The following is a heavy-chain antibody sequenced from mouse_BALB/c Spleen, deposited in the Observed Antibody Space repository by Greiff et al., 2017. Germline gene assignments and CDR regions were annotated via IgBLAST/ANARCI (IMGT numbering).Heavy chain of an antibody. Sequence: EVMLVESGGGLVKPGGSLKLSCAASGFTFSSYAMSWVRQSPEKRLEWVAEISSGGSYTYYPDTVTGRFTISRDNAKNTLYLEMSSLRSEDTAMYYCARIYDGYYGAYWGQGTLVTVSA. J-gene: IGHJ3*01. D-gene: IGHD2-3*01. CDR1: GFTFSSYA. CDR3: ARIYDGYYGAY. CDR2: ISSGGSYT. V-gene: IGHV5-9-4*01.